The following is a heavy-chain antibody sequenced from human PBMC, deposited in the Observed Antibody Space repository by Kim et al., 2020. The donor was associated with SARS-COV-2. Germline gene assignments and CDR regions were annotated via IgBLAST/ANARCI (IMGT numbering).Heavy chain of an antibody. V-gene: IGHV3-23*01. CDR2: ISGSGGST. D-gene: IGHD2-15*01. J-gene: IGHJ4*02. Sequence: GGSLRLSCAASGFTFSSYAMSWVRQAPGKGLEWVSAISGSGGSTYYADSVRGRFTIFRDNSKNTLYLQMNSLRAEDTAVYYCAKDQALVVAATGWDYWGQGTLVTVSS. CDR1: GFTFSSYA. CDR3: AKDQALVVAATGWDY.